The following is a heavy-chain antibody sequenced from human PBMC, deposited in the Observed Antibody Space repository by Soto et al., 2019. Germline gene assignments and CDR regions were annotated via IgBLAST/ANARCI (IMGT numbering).Heavy chain of an antibody. CDR3: AGTDKFTLVRGVMGLFAS. CDR2: IIPIFGTA. D-gene: IGHD3-10*01. Sequence: GASVKVSCKASGGTFSSYAISWVRQAPGQGLEWMGGIIPIFGTANYAQKFQGRVTITADESTSTAYMELSSLRSEDTAVYYCAGTDKFTLVRGVMGLFASWGQGT. V-gene: IGHV1-69*13. CDR1: GGTFSSYA. J-gene: IGHJ5*02.